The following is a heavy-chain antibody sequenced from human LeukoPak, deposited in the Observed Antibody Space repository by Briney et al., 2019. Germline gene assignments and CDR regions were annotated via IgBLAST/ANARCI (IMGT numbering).Heavy chain of an antibody. Sequence: SETLSLTCTVSGGSISSSSYYWGWIRQPPGKGLEWIGSIYYSGSTYYNPSLKSRVTISVDTSKNQFSLELSSVTAADTAVYYCARGGGPLQSFDYWGQGTLVTVSS. V-gene: IGHV4-39*07. CDR3: ARGGGPLQSFDY. CDR1: GGSISSSSYY. D-gene: IGHD4-11*01. J-gene: IGHJ4*02. CDR2: IYYSGST.